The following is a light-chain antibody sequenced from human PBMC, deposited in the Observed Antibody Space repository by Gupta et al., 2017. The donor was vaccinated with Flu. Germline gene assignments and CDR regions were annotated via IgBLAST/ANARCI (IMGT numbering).Light chain of an antibody. CDR2: SNN. CDR1: SSNIGSNT. Sequence: SLLTHPPSPSRSPCQSFTISCSGSSSNIGSNTVHWYQQLPGTAPKLLIYSNNQRPSGVPDRFSGSKSGTSASLAISGLQAEDEADYYCAAWDDSRNGQVFGGGTKLTVL. CDR3: AAWDDSRNGQV. V-gene: IGLV1-44*01. J-gene: IGLJ3*02.